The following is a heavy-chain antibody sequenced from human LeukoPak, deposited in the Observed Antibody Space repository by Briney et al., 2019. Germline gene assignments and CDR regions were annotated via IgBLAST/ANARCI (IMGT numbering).Heavy chain of an antibody. CDR2: IYTSGST. J-gene: IGHJ4*02. Sequence: SETLSLTCSVWGGCIRSYYWRCIRQPPGKGLEWIGRIYTSGSTNYNPSLKSRVTMSVDTSKNQFSLKLSSVTAADTAVYTCLRAPYSGSYLDYWGQGPLVTVSS. D-gene: IGHD1-26*01. CDR1: GGCIRSYY. V-gene: IGHV4-4*07. CDR3: LRAPYSGSYLDY.